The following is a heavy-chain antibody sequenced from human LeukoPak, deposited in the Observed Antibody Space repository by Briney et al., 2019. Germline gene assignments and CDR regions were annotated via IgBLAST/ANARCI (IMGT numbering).Heavy chain of an antibody. CDR1: GFTFSSYG. CDR3: AKRGHYSINWYHYFDY. Sequence: GRSLRLSCAASGFTFSSYGMHWVRQAPGKGLEWVAVISYDGSNKYYADSVKGRFTISRDNSKNTVYLQMNSLRPDDTAVYYCAKRGHYSINWYHYFDYWGQGTLVTVSS. V-gene: IGHV3-30*18. CDR2: ISYDGSNK. J-gene: IGHJ4*02. D-gene: IGHD6-13*01.